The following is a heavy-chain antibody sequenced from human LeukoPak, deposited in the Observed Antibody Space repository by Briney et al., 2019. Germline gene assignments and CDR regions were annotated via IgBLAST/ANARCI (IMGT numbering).Heavy chain of an antibody. J-gene: IGHJ4*02. CDR1: GGSISSSSYY. CDR2: IYYSGST. V-gene: IGHV4-39*07. D-gene: IGHD3-10*01. Sequence: SETLSLTCTVSGGSISSSSYYWGWIRQPPGKGLEWIGSIYYSGSTYYNPSLKSRVTISVDTSKNQFSLKLSSVTAADTAVYYCARDGYVVRTGLDYWGQGTLVTVSS. CDR3: ARDGYVVRTGLDY.